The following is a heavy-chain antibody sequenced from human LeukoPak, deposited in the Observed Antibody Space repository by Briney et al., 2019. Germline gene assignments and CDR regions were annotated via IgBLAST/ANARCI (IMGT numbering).Heavy chain of an antibody. CDR2: INTSGATT. V-gene: IGHV1-46*01. CDR3: ARGLESSGWYGMDV. CDR1: GYTFSLHY. D-gene: IGHD6-19*01. Sequence: GASVTVSCTTSGYTFSLHYIHWVRQAPGQGLEWLGIINTSGATTRYGQNFKGRVTATRDTSTSTVYMEMSSLNSEDTAVYYCARGLESSGWYGMDVWGQGTTIIVSS. J-gene: IGHJ6*02.